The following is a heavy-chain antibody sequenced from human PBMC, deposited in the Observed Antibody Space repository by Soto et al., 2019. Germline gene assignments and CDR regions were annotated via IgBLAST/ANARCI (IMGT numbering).Heavy chain of an antibody. CDR2: ISYDGADI. J-gene: IGHJ4*02. CDR1: GFVFSSYG. V-gene: IGHV3-30*18. D-gene: IGHD6-19*01. Sequence: PGGSLRLSCATSGFVFSSYGMHWVRQAPGKGLEWVAVISYDGADIYYADSVRGRFTISRDNSKDTLYLQMNSLRPEDTAVYYCAKGAQWLDLSVDDWGQGTLVTVSS. CDR3: AKGAQWLDLSVDD.